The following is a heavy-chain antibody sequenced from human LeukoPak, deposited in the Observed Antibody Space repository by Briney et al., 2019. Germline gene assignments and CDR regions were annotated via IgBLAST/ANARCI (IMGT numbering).Heavy chain of an antibody. V-gene: IGHV3-23*01. D-gene: IGHD6-19*01. CDR2: ISGSGGST. Sequence: GGSLRLSCAASGFTFSSYAMYWVRQAPGKGLEWVSGISGSGGSTHYADSVKGRLTISRDNSKNTVYLQMNSLRAEDTAVYYCAKTTTGYSSGRFPGWPVDYWGQGTLVTVSS. CDR1: GFTFSSYA. J-gene: IGHJ4*02. CDR3: AKTTTGYSSGRFPGWPVDY.